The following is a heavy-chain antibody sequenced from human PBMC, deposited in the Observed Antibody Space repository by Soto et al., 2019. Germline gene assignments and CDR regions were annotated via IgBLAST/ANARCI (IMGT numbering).Heavy chain of an antibody. D-gene: IGHD3-16*01. CDR1: GGSISGHY. V-gene: IGHV4-59*08. Sequence: QVQLQESGPGLVKPSETLSLSCSVSGGSISGHYWSWVRQTPGKGLEWIGYMYYSGSTNYNPSLTSRVTISVDTSKNHFSLRLPSVTAADTAVYYCARGPYYDLIWKYYYMDVWGKGTTVTVSS. CDR2: MYYSGST. J-gene: IGHJ6*03. CDR3: ARGPYYDLIWKYYYMDV.